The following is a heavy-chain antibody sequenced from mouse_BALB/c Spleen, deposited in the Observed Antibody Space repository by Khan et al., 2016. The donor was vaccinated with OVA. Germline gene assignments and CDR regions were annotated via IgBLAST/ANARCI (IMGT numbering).Heavy chain of an antibody. J-gene: IGHJ3*01. CDR3: TRGGDGSFGY. Sequence: QVQLKQSGAELARPGASVKMSCKASGYIFTSYMMHWVKQRPGQGLEWIGDINPSSGYNNYNQKFKDKATLTADKSSSTAYMQLSSLTSEDSSVYYCTRGGDGSFGYWGQGTLVTGSA. D-gene: IGHD1-1*01. CDR1: GYIFTSYM. CDR2: INPSSGYN. V-gene: IGHV1-4*01.